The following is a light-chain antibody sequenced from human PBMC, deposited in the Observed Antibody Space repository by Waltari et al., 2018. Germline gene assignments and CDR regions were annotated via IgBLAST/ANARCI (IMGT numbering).Light chain of an antibody. V-gene: IGKV1-39*01. CDR2: GAS. CDR3: QQSYRTPPT. J-gene: IGKJ3*01. Sequence: DIQMNQSPSSLSASVGDRVTITCRASQNTNSYLNWYLQKPVKAPKLLIYGASTLESGVPSRFSGSGSGTDFTLTISSLQPEDFATYYCQQSYRTPPTFGPGTKVDIK. CDR1: QNTNSY.